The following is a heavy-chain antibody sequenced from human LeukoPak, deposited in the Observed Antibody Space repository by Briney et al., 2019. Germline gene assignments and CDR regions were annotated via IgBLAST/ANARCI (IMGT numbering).Heavy chain of an antibody. CDR3: AREGYSSSWYYTDY. J-gene: IGHJ4*02. CDR1: GGSISSYY. Sequence: SETQSLTCTVSGGSISSYYWSWIRQPPGKGLEWIGYIYYSGSTNYNPSLKSRVTISVDTSKNQFSLKLSSVTAADTAVYYCAREGYSSSWYYTDYWGQGTLVTVSS. D-gene: IGHD6-13*01. V-gene: IGHV4-59*01. CDR2: IYYSGST.